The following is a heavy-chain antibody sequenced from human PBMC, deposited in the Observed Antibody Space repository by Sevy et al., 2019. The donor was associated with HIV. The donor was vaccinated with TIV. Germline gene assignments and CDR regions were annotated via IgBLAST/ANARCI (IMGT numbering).Heavy chain of an antibody. Sequence: GGSLRLSCAASGFTFNRYSMHWVRQAPGKGLEWVATISFDATNKHYPDSVKGRFTISRDNFLNSLFLQMDSLRPEDTAVYYCALERLSSDVAEYFQNLGQGTLVTVSS. CDR2: ISFDATNK. J-gene: IGHJ1*01. CDR1: GFTFNRYS. D-gene: IGHD1-1*01. CDR3: ALERLSSDVAEYFQN. V-gene: IGHV3-30-3*01.